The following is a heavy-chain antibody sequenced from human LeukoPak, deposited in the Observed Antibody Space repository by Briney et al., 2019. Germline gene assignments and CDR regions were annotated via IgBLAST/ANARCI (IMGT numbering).Heavy chain of an antibody. CDR3: ARVPSLRFLEWPPFDP. CDR1: GCTFTGYY. V-gene: IGHV1-2*02. CDR2: INPNSGGT. D-gene: IGHD3-3*01. Sequence: GASVKVSCKASGCTFTGYYMHWVRQAPGQGPEWMGWINPNSGGTNYAQRFQGRVNMTRDMSISTAYMELSRLRSDDTAVYYCARVPSLRFLEWPPFDPWGQGTLVTVSS. J-gene: IGHJ5*02.